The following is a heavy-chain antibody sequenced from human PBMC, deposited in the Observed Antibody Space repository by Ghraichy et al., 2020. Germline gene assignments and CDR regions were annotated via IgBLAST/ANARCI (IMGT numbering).Heavy chain of an antibody. D-gene: IGHD5-18*01. CDR3: ARDPSGGGGFSNEGFDL. Sequence: ASVKVSCKASGYDFTTYGFSWVRQAPGQGLEWMGWISTYNGHTNYEPMFQGRVTMTTDTSTSTAYMELRSLRSDDTAVYYCARDPSGGGGFSNEGFDLWGQGTLLTVSS. CDR2: ISTYNGHT. V-gene: IGHV1-18*01. CDR1: GYDFTTYG. J-gene: IGHJ1*01.